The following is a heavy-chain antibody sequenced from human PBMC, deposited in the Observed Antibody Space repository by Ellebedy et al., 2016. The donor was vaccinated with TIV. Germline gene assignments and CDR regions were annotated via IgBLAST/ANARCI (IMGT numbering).Heavy chain of an antibody. J-gene: IGHJ4*02. CDR3: ARGGVGRYCTNGVCLQALDY. V-gene: IGHV1-24*01. D-gene: IGHD2-8*01. CDR1: GYTLTDLS. CDR2: FDPEDGET. Sequence: ASVKVSCKVSGYTLTDLSMHWVRQAPGKGLEWMGGFDPEDGETIYAQKFQGRVTMTTDTSTSTAYMELRSLRSDDTAVYYCARGGVGRYCTNGVCLQALDYWGQGTLVTVSS.